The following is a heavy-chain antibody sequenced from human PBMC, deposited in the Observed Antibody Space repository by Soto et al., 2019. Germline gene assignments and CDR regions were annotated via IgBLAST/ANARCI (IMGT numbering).Heavy chain of an antibody. V-gene: IGHV2-5*02. Sequence: XGPTRVNPTQTLTLTCTFSGFSLSTSGVGVGWIRQPPGKALEWLALIYWDDDKRYSPSLKSRLTITKDTSKNQVVLTMTNMDPVDTATYYCAHGIAAAGPGEDWFDHWGQGTLVTVSS. CDR1: GFSLSTSGVG. D-gene: IGHD6-13*01. J-gene: IGHJ5*02. CDR3: AHGIAAAGPGEDWFDH. CDR2: IYWDDDK.